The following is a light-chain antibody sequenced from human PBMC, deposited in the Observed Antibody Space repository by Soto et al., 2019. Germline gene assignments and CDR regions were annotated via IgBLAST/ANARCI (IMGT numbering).Light chain of an antibody. Sequence: DIQLTQSPTFLSASVGDRVTITCRASQGISSNLAWYQQKPGRAPKLLIYAASTLQSGVPSRFSGSGSGTEFTLIISSLQPEDFATYYCQQVNSYPLLSFGGGTKVESK. CDR2: AAS. J-gene: IGKJ4*01. CDR1: QGISSN. CDR3: QQVNSYPLLS. V-gene: IGKV1-9*01.